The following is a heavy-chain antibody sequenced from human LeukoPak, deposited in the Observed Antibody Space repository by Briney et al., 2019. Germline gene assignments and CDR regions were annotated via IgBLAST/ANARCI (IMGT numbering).Heavy chain of an antibody. CDR3: ARDDCSSTSCYRIND. CDR1: GFTFSSYS. J-gene: IGHJ4*02. Sequence: GGSLRLPCAASGFTFSSYSMNWVRQAPGKGLEWVSSISSSSYIYYADSVKGRFTISRDNAKNSLYLQMNSLRAEDTAMYYCARDDCSSTSCYRINDWGQGTLVTVSS. CDR2: ISSSSYI. D-gene: IGHD2-2*02. V-gene: IGHV3-21*01.